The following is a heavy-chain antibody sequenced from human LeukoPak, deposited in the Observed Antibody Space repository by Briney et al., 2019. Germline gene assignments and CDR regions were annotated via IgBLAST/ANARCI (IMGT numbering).Heavy chain of an antibody. CDR1: GYTSSTYG. V-gene: IGHV1-18*01. J-gene: IGHJ4*02. Sequence: ASVTVSCKAFGYTSSTYGISWVRQAPGQGLEWMGWISPYNGNTDYAQKFRGRVTMTTDTSTSTAYMELRSLRSDDTAVYYCAREGPHSVIRGILPDYFDYWGQGTPITVSS. D-gene: IGHD3-10*01. CDR2: ISPYNGNT. CDR3: AREGPHSVIRGILPDYFDY.